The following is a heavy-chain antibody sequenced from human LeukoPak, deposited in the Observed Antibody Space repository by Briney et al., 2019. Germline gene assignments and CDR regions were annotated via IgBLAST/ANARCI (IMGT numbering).Heavy chain of an antibody. CDR1: GFTFSNYG. CDR3: ARPRGWERRWYFDL. Sequence: GGSLRLSCAGSGFTFSNYGMNWVRQAPGKGLEWVSSTSSSGTYIYYADSMKGRFTISRDNAKNSLYLQMDSLRAEDTAVYYCARPRGWERRWYFDLWGRGTLVTVSS. J-gene: IGHJ2*01. CDR2: TSSSGTYI. V-gene: IGHV3-21*01. D-gene: IGHD1-26*01.